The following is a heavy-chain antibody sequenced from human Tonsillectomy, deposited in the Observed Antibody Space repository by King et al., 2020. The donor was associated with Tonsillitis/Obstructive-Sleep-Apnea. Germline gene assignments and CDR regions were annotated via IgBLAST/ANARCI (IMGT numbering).Heavy chain of an antibody. D-gene: IGHD2-8*02. Sequence: VQLVESGGDLVKPGGSLRLSCAASGSIFSNAWMSWVRQAPGKGLEWVGRINSKIDGGTADYSAPVKGRFTISRDDSRNTLYLQMNSLKTEDTAVYFCSTDPIVLVPSDYFFDYWGQGTLVTVSS. V-gene: IGHV3-15*01. CDR1: GSIFSNAW. CDR3: STDPIVLVPSDYFFDY. J-gene: IGHJ4*02. CDR2: INSKIDGGTA.